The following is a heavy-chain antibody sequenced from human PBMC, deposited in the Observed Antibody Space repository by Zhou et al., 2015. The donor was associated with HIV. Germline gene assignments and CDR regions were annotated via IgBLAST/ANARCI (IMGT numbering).Heavy chain of an antibody. CDR1: GFAFNDYA. CDR2: LGGSGTST. CDR3: AKDMGTGTDSVQV. V-gene: IGHV3-23*01. D-gene: IGHD3-10*01. Sequence: EVQLLESGGRLGTAGGGSLRVSCAASGFAFNDYAMSWVRQAPGKGLEWVSSVLGGSGTSTRYADSVKGRFTISRDKSKNTVYLQMNSLKPEDTAVYYCAKDMGTGTDSVQVWGHGPWSPSP. J-gene: IGHJ1*01.